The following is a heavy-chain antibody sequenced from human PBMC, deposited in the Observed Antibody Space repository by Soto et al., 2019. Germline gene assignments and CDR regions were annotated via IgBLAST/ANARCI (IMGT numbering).Heavy chain of an antibody. V-gene: IGHV5-51*01. J-gene: IGHJ4*02. CDR3: ARRMGDAYGLLPFDY. CDR2: IYPGDSDT. D-gene: IGHD4-17*01. CDR1: RYSFTAYW. Sequence: PGESLKISCTGSRYSFTAYWIAWVRQMPGKGLEWMGIIYPGDSDTRYSPSFQGQVTISADKSISTAYLQLSSLKASDTAMYYCARRMGDAYGLLPFDYWGPGTLVTVSS.